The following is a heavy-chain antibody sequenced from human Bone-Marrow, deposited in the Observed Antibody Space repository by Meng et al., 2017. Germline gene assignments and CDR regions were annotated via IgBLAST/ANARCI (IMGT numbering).Heavy chain of an antibody. CDR2: IYPGDADT. D-gene: IGHD3-22*01. CDR1: GYSFTSYW. J-gene: IGHJ4*02. Sequence: KVSCKGSGYSFTSYWIGWVRQMPGKGLEWMGIIYPGDADTRYSPSFQGQVTISADKSISTAYLQGSSLKASDTAMYYCARVNKYYYDSSGYSPYFDYWGQGTLVTVSS. V-gene: IGHV5-51*01. CDR3: ARVNKYYYDSSGYSPYFDY.